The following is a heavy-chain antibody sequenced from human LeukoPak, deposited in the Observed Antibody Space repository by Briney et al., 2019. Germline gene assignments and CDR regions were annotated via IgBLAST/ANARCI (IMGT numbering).Heavy chain of an antibody. V-gene: IGHV3-23*01. CDR2: ISSSGSGDNT. D-gene: IGHD3-22*01. CDR1: GVTLSTYA. J-gene: IGHJ6*02. Sequence: PGGSLRLSCAASGVTLSTYAMSWARQAPGKGLEWVSGISSSGSGDNTYYADSVKGRFTISRDSSKNTLFLHMNTLRDEDTAVYYCARARPWDSSRSYYFGMDVWGHGTTVTVPS. CDR3: ARARPWDSSRSYYFGMDV.